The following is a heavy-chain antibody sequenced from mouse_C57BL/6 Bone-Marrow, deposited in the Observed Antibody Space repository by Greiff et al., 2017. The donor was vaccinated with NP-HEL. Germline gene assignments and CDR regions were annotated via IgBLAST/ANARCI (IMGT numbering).Heavy chain of an antibody. V-gene: IGHV1-50*01. CDR2: IDPSDCST. D-gene: IGHD1-1*01. CDR1: GYTFTSYW. CDR3: ARGYYGSSSYCYFDV. Sequence: QVQLQQPGAELVKPGASVKLSCKASGYTFTSYWLQWVKQRPGQGLEWIGEIDPSDCSTNYNRKFKGKATLTVDTSSSTAYMQLSSLTSEDSAVFYWARGYYGSSSYCYFDVWGKGTTVTVSS. J-gene: IGHJ1*03.